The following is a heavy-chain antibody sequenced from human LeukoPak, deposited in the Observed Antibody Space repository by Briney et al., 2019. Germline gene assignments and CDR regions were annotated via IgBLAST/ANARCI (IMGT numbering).Heavy chain of an antibody. Sequence: PSETLSLTCTVSGGSISSHFWSWIRQPPGKGLEWIGYIYHSGGTNYNPSLKSRVTISVDTSKTQFSLKLSSVTAADTAVYYCARHWSTGTSYSRFDYWGQGTLVTVFS. V-gene: IGHV4-59*08. J-gene: IGHJ4*02. CDR3: ARHWSTGTSYSRFDY. D-gene: IGHD1-26*01. CDR2: IYHSGGT. CDR1: GGSISSHF.